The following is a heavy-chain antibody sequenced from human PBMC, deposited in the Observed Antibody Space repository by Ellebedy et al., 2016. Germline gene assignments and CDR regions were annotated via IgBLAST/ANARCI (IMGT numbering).Heavy chain of an antibody. D-gene: IGHD3-3*01. J-gene: IGHJ6*02. CDR1: GFDFSGYG. CDR3: ARNLEKFWSDDYKALDV. CDR2: IKEDGSDK. V-gene: IGHV3-7*03. Sequence: GGSLRLSCAASGFDFSGYGMTWVRQSLGQGLEWVANIKEDGSDKYYMDSVKGRFTISRDNAYNSLHLQMNSLRAEDTAVYYCARNLEKFWSDDYKALDVWGQGTTVTVSS.